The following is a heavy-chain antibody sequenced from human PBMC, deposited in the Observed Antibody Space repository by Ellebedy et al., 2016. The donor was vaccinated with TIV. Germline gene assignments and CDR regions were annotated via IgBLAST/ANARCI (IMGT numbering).Heavy chain of an antibody. CDR3: ARHRKNDVLTGYDY. D-gene: IGHD3-9*01. CDR2: IFYSGST. Sequence: SETLSLTXSVSGYSIRSGYYWGWIRQPPGKGLDWIGNIFYSGSTYYNPSLRSRVTLSLDTSKNQLSLRLSSVTAADTAVYYCARHRKNDVLTGYDYWGQGILVTVSS. CDR1: GYSIRSGYY. V-gene: IGHV4-38-2*02. J-gene: IGHJ4*02.